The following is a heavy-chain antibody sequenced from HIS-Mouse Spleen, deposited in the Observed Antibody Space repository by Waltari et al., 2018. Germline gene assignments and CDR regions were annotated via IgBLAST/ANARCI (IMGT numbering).Heavy chain of an antibody. J-gene: IGHJ1*01. CDR1: GYSITSGYY. CDR3: ARDSWAYAIEYFQH. D-gene: IGHD2-8*01. V-gene: IGHV4-38-2*02. CDR2: IYHSGST. Sequence: QVQLQESGPGLVKPSETLSLPCTVPGYSITSGYYWGWIRQPPGKGLEWIGSIYHSGSTYYNPSLKSRVTISVDTSKNQFSLKLSSVTAADTAVYYCARDSWAYAIEYFQHWGQGTLVTVSS.